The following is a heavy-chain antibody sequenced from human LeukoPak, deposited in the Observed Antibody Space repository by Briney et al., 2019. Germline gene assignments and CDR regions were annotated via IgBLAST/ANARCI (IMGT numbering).Heavy chain of an antibody. CDR1: GYTLTELS. J-gene: IGHJ5*02. V-gene: IGHV1-24*01. Sequence: ASVTVSCKVSGYTLTELSMHWVRQAPGKGLEWMGGFDPEDGETIYAQKFQGRVTMTEDTSTDTAYMELSSLRSEDTAVYYCATVKFVTMVRGVRGFDPWGQGTLVTVSS. CDR2: FDPEDGET. D-gene: IGHD3-10*01. CDR3: ATVKFVTMVRGVRGFDP.